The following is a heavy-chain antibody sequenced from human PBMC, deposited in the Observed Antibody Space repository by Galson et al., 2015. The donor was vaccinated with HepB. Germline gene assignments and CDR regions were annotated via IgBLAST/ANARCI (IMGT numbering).Heavy chain of an antibody. CDR2: ISSSSSYT. D-gene: IGHD2/OR15-2a*01. CDR3: AKTLHSKKSTLDS. Sequence: SLRLSCAASGFTFSDYYMSWLRQAPGKGLEWVSYISSSSSYTNYADSVKGRFTISRDNAKNSLYLQMNSLRAEDTAVYYCAKTLHSKKSTLDSWGQGTLVTVSS. V-gene: IGHV3-11*03. J-gene: IGHJ4*02. CDR1: GFTFSDYY.